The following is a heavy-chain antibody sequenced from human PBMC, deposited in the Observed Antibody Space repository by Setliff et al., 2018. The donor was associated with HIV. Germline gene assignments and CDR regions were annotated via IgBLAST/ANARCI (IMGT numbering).Heavy chain of an antibody. CDR2: INPSGGST. CDR1: GYTFTSYY. V-gene: IGHV1-46*01. Sequence: GASVKVSCKASGYTFTSYYMHWVRQAPGQGLEWMGIINPSGGSTSYAQKFQGRVTITRDTSANTGYMELSSLRSEDAAVYYCARGIAAVGVGGFDYWSQGTLVTVSS. CDR3: ARGIAAVGVGGFDY. J-gene: IGHJ4*02. D-gene: IGHD6-13*01.